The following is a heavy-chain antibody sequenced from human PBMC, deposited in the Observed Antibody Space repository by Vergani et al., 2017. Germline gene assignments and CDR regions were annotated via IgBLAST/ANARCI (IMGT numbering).Heavy chain of an antibody. CDR3: ARDSRYCSSTSCYVGRDWFDP. CDR1: GYTFTSYY. D-gene: IGHD2-2*01. Sequence: QVQLVQSGAEVKKPGASVKVSCKASGYTFTSYYMHWVRQAPGQGLEWMGIINPSGGSTSYAQKFQGRVTMTRDTSTSTVYMELSSPRSEDTAVYYCARDSRYCSSTSCYVGRDWFDPWGQGTLVTVSS. J-gene: IGHJ5*02. CDR2: INPSGGST. V-gene: IGHV1-46*01.